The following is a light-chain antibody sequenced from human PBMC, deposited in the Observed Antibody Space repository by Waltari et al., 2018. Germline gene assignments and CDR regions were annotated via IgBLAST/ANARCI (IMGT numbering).Light chain of an antibody. Sequence: QSSLTQPRSVSGSPGQSVAISCTATTSDVGGYNYVSWYQQQPGKDTKLIIYDVNKRPVGVPDRFSGPKSGNTASLTISGLHSEDEAEYDCCSYTAPYVVFGGGTKVTVL. CDR3: CSYTAPYVV. J-gene: IGLJ2*01. CDR2: DVN. CDR1: TSDVGGYNY. V-gene: IGLV2-11*01.